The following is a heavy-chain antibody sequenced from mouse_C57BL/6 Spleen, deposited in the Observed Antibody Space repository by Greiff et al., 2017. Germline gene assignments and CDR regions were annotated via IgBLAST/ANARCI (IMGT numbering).Heavy chain of an antibody. J-gene: IGHJ2*01. CDR1: GYTFTSYW. CDR3: AREGDGYYVDY. V-gene: IGHV1-64*01. Sequence: QVQLKQPGAELVKPGASVKLSCKASGYTFTSYWMHWVKQRPGQGLEWIGMIHPNSGSTNYNEKFKSKATLTVDKSSSTAYMQRSSLTSEDSAVYYCAREGDGYYVDYWGQGTTLTVSS. CDR2: IHPNSGST. D-gene: IGHD2-3*01.